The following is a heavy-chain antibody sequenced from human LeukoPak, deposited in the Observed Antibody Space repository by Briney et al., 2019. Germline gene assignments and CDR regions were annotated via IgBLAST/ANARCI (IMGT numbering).Heavy chain of an antibody. J-gene: IGHJ4*02. V-gene: IGHV4-4*07. CDR3: ARENYGYSSSWTIDY. CDR2: IFTSGST. D-gene: IGHD6-13*01. Sequence: SETLSLTCTVSGGSISSYYWTWIRQPAGKGLEWIGRIFTSGSTNYNPSLKSRVTMSVDTSKNQFSLKLSSVTAADTAVYYCARENYGYSSSWTIDYWGQGTLVTVSS. CDR1: GGSISSYY.